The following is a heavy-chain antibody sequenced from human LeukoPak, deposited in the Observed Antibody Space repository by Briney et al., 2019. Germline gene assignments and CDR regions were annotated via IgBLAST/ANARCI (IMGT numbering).Heavy chain of an antibody. CDR3: TTDTRRVVVPK. J-gene: IGHJ4*02. CDR2: IKRKTDGGTT. D-gene: IGHD2-15*01. Sequence: GRSLRLSCAASGFSFNDAWMSWVRQAPGKGLEWVGRIKRKTDGGTTDYAAPVKGRFTISRDDSKTSLYLQMNNLKTEDTAVYYCTTDTRRVVVPKWGQGTLVTVSS. CDR1: GFSFNDAW. V-gene: IGHV3-15*01.